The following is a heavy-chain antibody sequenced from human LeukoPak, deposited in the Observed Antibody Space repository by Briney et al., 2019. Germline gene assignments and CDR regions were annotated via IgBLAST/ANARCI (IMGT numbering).Heavy chain of an antibody. V-gene: IGHV4-39*01. J-gene: IGHJ5*02. D-gene: IGHD6-19*01. Sequence: PSETLSLTCTVSDGSIRSSSYSWGWIRQPPGKGLEWIGYIYYSGSTYYNPSLKSPVTISVDTSRSQFSLKLSSVTAADTAVYYCARAKDSGWYGRNWFDPWGQGTVVTVSS. CDR1: DGSIRSSSYS. CDR2: IYYSGST. CDR3: ARAKDSGWYGRNWFDP.